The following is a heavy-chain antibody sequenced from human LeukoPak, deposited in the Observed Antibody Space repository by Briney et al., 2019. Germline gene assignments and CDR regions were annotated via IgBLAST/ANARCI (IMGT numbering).Heavy chain of an antibody. Sequence: GGSLRLPCAASGFTFSGYGMHWVRQAPGKGLEWVAVIWYDGSNKYYADSVKGRFTISRDNSKNTLYLQMNSLKAEDTAVYYCARPPMVRGVIITGDDVFDIWGQGTMVTVSS. CDR1: GFTFSGYG. V-gene: IGHV3-33*01. J-gene: IGHJ3*02. CDR3: ARPPMVRGVIITGDDVFDI. D-gene: IGHD3-10*01. CDR2: IWYDGSNK.